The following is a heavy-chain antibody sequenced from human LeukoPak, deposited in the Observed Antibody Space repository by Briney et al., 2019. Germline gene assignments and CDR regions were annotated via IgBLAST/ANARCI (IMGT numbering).Heavy chain of an antibody. D-gene: IGHD6-19*01. Sequence: GGALRLSCSASGFTFRSYAMHWVRQAPGKGLEYVSAISSNGGSTYYADSVKGRFSISRDSSKNTLDLQMSSLRAEDTAVYYCAKGRGQWLVTAFDIWGHGTMVTVAS. CDR3: AKGRGQWLVTAFDI. CDR2: ISSNGGST. J-gene: IGHJ3*02. V-gene: IGHV3-64D*09. CDR1: GFTFRSYA.